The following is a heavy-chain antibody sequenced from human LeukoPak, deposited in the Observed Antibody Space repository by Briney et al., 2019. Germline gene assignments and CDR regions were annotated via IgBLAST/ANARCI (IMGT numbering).Heavy chain of an antibody. CDR1: GFTFSSYE. V-gene: IGHV3-48*03. J-gene: IGHJ4*02. Sequence: GGSLRLSCAASGFTFSSYEMNWVRQAPGKGLEWVSHISSSGSTIYYADSVKGRFTISRDNAKNSLYLQMNSLRAEDTAVYYCARDPYYDFWSGGYFDYWGQGTLVTVSS. CDR3: ARDPYYDFWSGGYFDY. D-gene: IGHD3-3*01. CDR2: ISSSGSTI.